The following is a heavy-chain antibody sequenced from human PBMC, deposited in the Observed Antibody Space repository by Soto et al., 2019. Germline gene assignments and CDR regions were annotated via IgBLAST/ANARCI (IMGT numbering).Heavy chain of an antibody. CDR1: GFTFSSYW. D-gene: IGHD3-3*01. J-gene: IGHJ6*02. CDR3: AIGVAYYDFWSGRLDV. CDR2: INSDGSST. Sequence: GGSLRLSCAASGFTFSSYWMHWVRQAPGKGLVWVSRINSDGSSTSYADSVKGRFTISRDNAKNTLYLQMNSLRAEDTAVYYCAIGVAYYDFWSGRLDVWGQGTKVTVSS. V-gene: IGHV3-74*01.